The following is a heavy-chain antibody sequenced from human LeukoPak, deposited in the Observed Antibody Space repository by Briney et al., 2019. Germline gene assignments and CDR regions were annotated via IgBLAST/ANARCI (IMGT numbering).Heavy chain of an antibody. V-gene: IGHV3-23*01. Sequence: GGSLRLSCAASGFTFSSYAMSWVRQAPGKGLEWVSAISGSGGSTYYADSVKGRFTISRDNAKNSLYLQMNNLRAEDTAVYYCARDTGYYYDSSGHAPDYWGQGTLVTVSS. CDR3: ARDTGYYYDSSGHAPDY. CDR2: ISGSGGST. J-gene: IGHJ4*02. D-gene: IGHD3-22*01. CDR1: GFTFSSYA.